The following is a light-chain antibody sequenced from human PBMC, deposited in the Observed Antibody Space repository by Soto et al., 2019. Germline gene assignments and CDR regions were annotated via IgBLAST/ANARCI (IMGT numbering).Light chain of an antibody. Sequence: DIVMTQSPDSLAVSLGERATINCKSSQSVLYSSNNKNYLAWYQQKPGQPPKLLIYWASTRESGVPDRFSGSGSGPEFTLTSSSLQAEDVAVYYCQQDYSTHRTFGQGTKVEIK. CDR3: QQDYSTHRT. CDR1: QSVLYSSNNKNY. CDR2: WAS. J-gene: IGKJ1*01. V-gene: IGKV4-1*01.